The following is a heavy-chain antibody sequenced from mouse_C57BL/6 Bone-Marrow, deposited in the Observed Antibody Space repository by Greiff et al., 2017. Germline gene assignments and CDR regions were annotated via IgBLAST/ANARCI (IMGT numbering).Heavy chain of an antibody. J-gene: IGHJ4*01. CDR2: IYPGSGST. D-gene: IGHD2-1*01. Sequence: QVQLQQPGAELVKPGASVKMSCKASGYTFTSYWLTWVKQRPGQGLEWIGDIYPGSGSTNYNEKFKSKSTLTVDTSSSTAYMQLSSLTSVDSSVYYCANGNYPYYYAMDYWGQGTSVTVSS. V-gene: IGHV1-55*01. CDR1: GYTFTSYW. CDR3: ANGNYPYYYAMDY.